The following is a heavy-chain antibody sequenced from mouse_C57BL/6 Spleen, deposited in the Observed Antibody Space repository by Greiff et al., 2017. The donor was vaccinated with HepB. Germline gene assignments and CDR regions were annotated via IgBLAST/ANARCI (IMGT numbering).Heavy chain of an antibody. J-gene: IGHJ3*01. D-gene: IGHD1-1*01. Sequence: DVKLVESGGGLVKPGGSLKLSCAASGFTFSSYAMSWVRQTPEKRLEWVATISDGGSYTYYPDNVKGRFTISRDNAKNNLYLQMSHLKSEDTAMYYCAREDYGRSSFAYWGQGTLVTVSA. CDR1: GFTFSSYA. CDR3: AREDYGRSSFAY. CDR2: ISDGGSYT. V-gene: IGHV5-4*01.